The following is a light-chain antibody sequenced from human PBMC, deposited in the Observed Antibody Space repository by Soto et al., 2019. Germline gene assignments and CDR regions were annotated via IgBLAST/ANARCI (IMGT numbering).Light chain of an antibody. CDR3: QQRSNWPPYT. CDR1: QSVSSY. Sequence: EIVVTQSPATLSLSPGERATLSCRASQSVSSYLAWYQQKPGQAPRLLIYDASTRATGIPARFSGSGSGTNFTLAISSLEPEDFAVYYCQQRSNWPPYTFGQGPTVDIK. CDR2: DAS. V-gene: IGKV3-11*01. J-gene: IGKJ2*01.